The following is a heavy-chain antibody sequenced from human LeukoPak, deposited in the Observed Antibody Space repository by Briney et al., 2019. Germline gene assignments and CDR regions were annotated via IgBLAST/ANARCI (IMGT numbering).Heavy chain of an antibody. CDR3: ARATYYYGSGSFGPFDY. J-gene: IGHJ4*02. Sequence: GGSLGLSCTASGFTFSSYSMNWVRQAPGKGLEWVSSISSSGSYIYYADSVKGRFTISRDNAKNSLYLQMNSLRAEDTAVYYCARATYYYGSGSFGPFDYWGRGTLVTVSS. V-gene: IGHV3-21*01. CDR1: GFTFSSYS. CDR2: ISSSGSYI. D-gene: IGHD3-10*01.